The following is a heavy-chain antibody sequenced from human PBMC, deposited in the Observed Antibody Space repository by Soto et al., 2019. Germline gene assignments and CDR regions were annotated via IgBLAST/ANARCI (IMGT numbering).Heavy chain of an antibody. Sequence: PSETLSLTCTVSGGSISSYYWSWIRRPPGKGLEWIGYVYYSGSTNYNPSLKSRVTISVDTSKNQFSLKLSSVTAADTAVYYCARDLRFSGVGRGMDVWGQGTTVTVSS. CDR2: VYYSGST. CDR1: GGSISSYY. V-gene: IGHV4-59*01. D-gene: IGHD1-26*01. CDR3: ARDLRFSGVGRGMDV. J-gene: IGHJ6*02.